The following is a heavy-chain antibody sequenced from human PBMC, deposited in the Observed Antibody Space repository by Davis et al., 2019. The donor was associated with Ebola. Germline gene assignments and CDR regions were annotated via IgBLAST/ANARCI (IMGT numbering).Heavy chain of an antibody. D-gene: IGHD6-13*01. V-gene: IGHV4-34*01. CDR2: INHSGST. CDR3: ARGALIAGAGTGKDFDY. CDR1: GGSFSGYY. Sequence: MPSETLSLTCAVYGGSFSGYYWSWIRQPPGKGLEWIGEINHSGSTNYNPSLKSRVTISVDTSKNQFSLKLSSVTAADTAVYYCARGALIAGAGTGKDFDYWGQGTLVTVSS. J-gene: IGHJ4*02.